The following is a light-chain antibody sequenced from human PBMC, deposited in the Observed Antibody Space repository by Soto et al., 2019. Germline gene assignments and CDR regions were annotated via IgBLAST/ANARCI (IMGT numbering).Light chain of an antibody. CDR1: SPNIGNNY. Sequence: SVLTPPPSVSAAPGQNVTISCSGTSPNIGNNYVSWYQHLPGTAPRILIYDNYKRPSGIPDRFSGFKSGTSATLGITGLQTGDEADYYCGTWDTSLRVFYVFGSGTKVTVL. CDR2: DNY. J-gene: IGLJ1*01. CDR3: GTWDTSLRVFYV. V-gene: IGLV1-51*01.